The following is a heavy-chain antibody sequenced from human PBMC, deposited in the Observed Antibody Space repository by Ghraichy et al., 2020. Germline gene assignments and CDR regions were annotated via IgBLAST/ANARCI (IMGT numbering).Heavy chain of an antibody. D-gene: IGHD3-9*01. Sequence: TLSLTCTVSGGSISSGSYYWSWIRQPAGKGLEWIGRIYTSGSTNYNPSLKSRVTISVDTSKNQFSLKLSSVTAADTAVYYCARGIRYFDWPFDYWGQGTLVTVSS. V-gene: IGHV4-61*02. CDR1: GGSISSGSYY. CDR2: IYTSGST. CDR3: ARGIRYFDWPFDY. J-gene: IGHJ4*02.